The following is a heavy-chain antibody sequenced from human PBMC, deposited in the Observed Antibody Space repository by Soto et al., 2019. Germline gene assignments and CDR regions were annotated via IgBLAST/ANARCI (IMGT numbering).Heavy chain of an antibody. D-gene: IGHD6-13*01. Sequence: EVHLLESGGGLVHPGESLRLSCGASGFTFSSCVMTWVRQAPGKGLEWVSCITDSGTGTYYADSVKGRFIISRENSKNTMYLQMNNLRAEDTGVYYCAKGLINGRWYAEDWGQGTLVTVSS. CDR2: ITDSGTGT. CDR3: AKGLINGRWYAED. J-gene: IGHJ4*02. V-gene: IGHV3-23*01. CDR1: GFTFSSCV.